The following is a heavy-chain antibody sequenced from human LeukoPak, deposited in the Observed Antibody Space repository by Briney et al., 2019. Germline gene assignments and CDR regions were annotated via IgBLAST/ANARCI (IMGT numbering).Heavy chain of an antibody. CDR2: ISRDGSTP. D-gene: IGHD3-16*01. J-gene: IGHJ4*02. CDR1: GFIFDDSL. Sequence: GGSLRLSCVASGFIFDDSLMHWVRQAPGKGLEWISLISRDGSTPYYADSVKRRFTISKDNSKNSLFLQMNPLKPEDTAVYYCARDIRGNYFDSWGQGTLVTVSS. CDR3: ARDIRGNYFDS. V-gene: IGHV3-43*01.